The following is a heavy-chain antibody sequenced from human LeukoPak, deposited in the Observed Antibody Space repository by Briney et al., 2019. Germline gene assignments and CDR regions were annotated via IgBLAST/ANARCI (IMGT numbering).Heavy chain of an antibody. CDR2: IWYDGSNK. CDR1: GFTFSSYG. V-gene: IGHV3-33*01. J-gene: IGHJ4*02. CDR3: ARANGITMVRGVIKKGYYFDY. Sequence: GRSLRLSCAASGFTFSSYGMHWVRQAPGKGLEWVAVIWYDGSNKYYADSVKGRFTISRDNSKNTLYLQMNSLRAEDTAVYYCARANGITMVRGVIKKGYYFDYWGQGTLVTVSS. D-gene: IGHD3-10*01.